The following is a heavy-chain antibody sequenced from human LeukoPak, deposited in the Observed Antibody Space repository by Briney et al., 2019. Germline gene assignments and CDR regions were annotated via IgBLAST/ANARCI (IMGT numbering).Heavy chain of an antibody. CDR3: ARNVRWLRFVFDH. CDR2: ISSNGGST. J-gene: IGHJ4*02. D-gene: IGHD5-12*01. V-gene: IGHV3-64*04. Sequence: GASLILSCSCSGFTFRSYVMHCVRQAPRKGLEYVSAISSNGGSTYYADSVKGRFTISRDNAKNSLYLQMNSLRDEDTAVYYCARNVRWLRFVFDHWGQGIPVTVSS. CDR1: GFTFRSYV.